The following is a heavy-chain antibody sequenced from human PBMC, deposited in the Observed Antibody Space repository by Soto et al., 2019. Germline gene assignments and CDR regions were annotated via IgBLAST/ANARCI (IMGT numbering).Heavy chain of an antibody. V-gene: IGHV2-26*01. D-gene: IGHD3-10*01. CDR2: IFSNDEK. J-gene: IGHJ4*02. CDR3: ARVRSNSYGSGTYYFDY. CDR1: GFSLTTARMG. Sequence: QVTLKESGPLLVRPTETLTLTCTVSGFSLTTARMGLTWIRQPPGKALEWLAHIFSNDEKSYRTSLKSRLTISKDTSRTQVVLTMTNMDPVDTGTYYCARVRSNSYGSGTYYFDYWGQGTLVTVSS.